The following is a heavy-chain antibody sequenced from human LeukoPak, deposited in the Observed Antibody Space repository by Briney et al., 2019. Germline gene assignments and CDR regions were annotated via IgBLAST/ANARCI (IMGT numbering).Heavy chain of an antibody. J-gene: IGHJ4*02. CDR3: ARQSRYYYDSSGYLGD. CDR1: GGSISSSSYY. Sequence: SSETLSLTCTVSGGSISSSSYYWGWIRQPPGKGLEWIGSIYYSGSTYYNPSLKSRVTISVDTSKNQFSLKLGSVTAADTAVYYCARQSRYYYDSSGYLGDWGQGTLVTVSS. D-gene: IGHD3-22*01. V-gene: IGHV4-39*01. CDR2: IYYSGST.